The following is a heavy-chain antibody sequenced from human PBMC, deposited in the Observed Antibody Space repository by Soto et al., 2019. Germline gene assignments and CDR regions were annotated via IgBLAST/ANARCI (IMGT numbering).Heavy chain of an antibody. CDR1: GASVSSNSAV. Sequence: SQTLSLTFAISGASVSSNSAVWNWIRQSPSRGLEWMGRTYYRSKWYNDYTVSVKSRITINPDTSKNQFSLQLNSVTPGDTAVYYCASGAYGSGNGHFDYWGQGTLVTVSS. V-gene: IGHV6-1*01. J-gene: IGHJ4*02. D-gene: IGHD3-10*01. CDR3: ASGAYGSGNGHFDY. CDR2: TYYRSKWYN.